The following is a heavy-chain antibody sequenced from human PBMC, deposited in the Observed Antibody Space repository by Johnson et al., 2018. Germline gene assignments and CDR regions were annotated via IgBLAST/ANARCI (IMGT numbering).Heavy chain of an antibody. D-gene: IGHD4-17*01. CDR2: ISLSGDTI. Sequence: VQLVQSGGGLVQPGGSLRLSCAASGFTFGGYSMNWVRQAPGKGLEWISFISLSGDTIYYADSVKGRFIISRGNAKKALYLQMKSRRVEDTALYYCARDLERYCDTDACGVWGQGTMVTVSS. V-gene: IGHV3-48*01. J-gene: IGHJ3*01. CDR1: GFTFGGYS. CDR3: ARDLERYCDTDACGV.